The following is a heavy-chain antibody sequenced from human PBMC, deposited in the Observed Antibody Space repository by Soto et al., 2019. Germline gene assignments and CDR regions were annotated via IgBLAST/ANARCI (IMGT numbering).Heavy chain of an antibody. CDR3: AKVRYSSPMGYYYGMDV. V-gene: IGHV1-69*13. CDR2: IIPIFGTA. Sequence: AASVKVSCKASRVAFSKFIVTWVRQAPGLGLEWVGGIIPIFGTASYAQKFQGRVTITADESTSTSYMEVNNLRSEDTAVYYCAKVRYSSPMGYYYGMDVWGQGTTVTVSS. D-gene: IGHD6-19*01. J-gene: IGHJ6*02. CDR1: RVAFSKFI.